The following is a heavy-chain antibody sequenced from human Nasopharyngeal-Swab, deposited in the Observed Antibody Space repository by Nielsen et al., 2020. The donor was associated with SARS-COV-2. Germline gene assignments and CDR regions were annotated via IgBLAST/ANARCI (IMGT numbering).Heavy chain of an antibody. Sequence: ASVKVSCKASGGTFSSYAISWVRQAPGQGLEWMGWISAYNGNTNYAQKLQGRVTMTTDTSTSTAYMELRSLRSDDTAVYYCARRGYSYGNNWFDPWGQGTLVTVSS. J-gene: IGHJ5*02. CDR3: ARRGYSYGNNWFDP. V-gene: IGHV1-18*01. CDR1: GGTFSSYA. CDR2: ISAYNGNT. D-gene: IGHD5-18*01.